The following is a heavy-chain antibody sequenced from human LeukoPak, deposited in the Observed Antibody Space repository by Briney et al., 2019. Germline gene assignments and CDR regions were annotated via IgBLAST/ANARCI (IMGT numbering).Heavy chain of an antibody. CDR3: ARGYRTTGWFDP. V-gene: IGHV3-69-1*01. CDR1: GFTVSSNY. CDR2: ISSSSYI. Sequence: GGSLRLSCAASGFTVSSNYMSWVRQAPGKGLEWVSSISSSSYIYYADSVKGRFTISRDNAKNSLYLQMNSLRAEDTAVYYCARGYRTTGWFDPWGQGTLVTVSS. D-gene: IGHD1-14*01. J-gene: IGHJ5*02.